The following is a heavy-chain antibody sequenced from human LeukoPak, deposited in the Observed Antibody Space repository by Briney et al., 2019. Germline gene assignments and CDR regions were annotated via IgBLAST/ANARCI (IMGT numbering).Heavy chain of an antibody. CDR3: ARDVVGGAFDI. D-gene: IGHD3-10*01. Sequence: PGGSLRISCAASGFTFSSYGKHWVRQAPGKGLEWVAVIWYDGSNKYYADSVKGRFTISRDNSKNTLYLQMNSLRAEDTAVYYCARDVVGGAFDIWGQGTMVTVSS. J-gene: IGHJ3*02. CDR2: IWYDGSNK. V-gene: IGHV3-33*01. CDR1: GFTFSSYG.